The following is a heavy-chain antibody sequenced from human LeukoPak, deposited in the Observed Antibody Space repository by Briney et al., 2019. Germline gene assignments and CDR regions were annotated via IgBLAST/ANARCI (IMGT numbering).Heavy chain of an antibody. J-gene: IGHJ5*02. V-gene: IGHV3-33*01. Sequence: GGSLRLSCAASGFTFSSYGMHWVRQAPGKGLEWVAVIWYDGSNKYYADSVKGRFTISRDNSKNTLYLQMNSLKIEDTAVYHCSTANKGYFSWGQGTLVTVSS. CDR2: IWYDGSNK. D-gene: IGHD1-26*01. CDR1: GFTFSSYG. CDR3: STANKGYFS.